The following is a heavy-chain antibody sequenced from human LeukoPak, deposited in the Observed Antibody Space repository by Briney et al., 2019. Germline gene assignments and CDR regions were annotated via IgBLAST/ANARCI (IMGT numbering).Heavy chain of an antibody. J-gene: IGHJ3*02. V-gene: IGHV3-9*03. CDR3: AKGSTEAPSAFDI. Sequence: GGSLRLSCAASGFTFSSYAMSWVRQAPGKGLEWVSGISWNSGSIGYADSVKGRFTISRDNAKNSLYLQMNSLRAEDMALYYCAKGSTEAPSAFDIWGQGTMVTVSS. CDR1: GFTFSSYA. CDR2: ISWNSGSI.